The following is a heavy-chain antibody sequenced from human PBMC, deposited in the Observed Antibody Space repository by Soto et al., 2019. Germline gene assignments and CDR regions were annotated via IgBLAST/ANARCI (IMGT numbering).Heavy chain of an antibody. D-gene: IGHD1-1*01. V-gene: IGHV5-10-1*03. CDR2: IDPSDSYT. Sequence: EVQLVQSGAEVKKPGESLRISCKGSGYSFTSYWISWVRQMPGKGLEWMGRIDPSDSYTNYSPSFQGHVTISADKSISTAYLQWSSLKASDTAMYYCARVVVGTGTNYGMDVWGQGTTVTVSS. J-gene: IGHJ6*02. CDR1: GYSFTSYW. CDR3: ARVVVGTGTNYGMDV.